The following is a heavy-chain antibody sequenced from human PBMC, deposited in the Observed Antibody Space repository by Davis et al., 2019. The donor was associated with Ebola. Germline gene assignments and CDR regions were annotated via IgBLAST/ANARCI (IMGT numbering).Heavy chain of an antibody. D-gene: IGHD1-1*01. CDR1: GYSFSNHY. J-gene: IGHJ4*02. V-gene: IGHV1-46*01. Sequence: ASVKVSCKASGYSFSNHYIHWVRQAPGQGLEWVGIINPNGDDAQKFQGRVTMTRDTSTSTVYMEVTSLRSEDTAVYYCASGTVMTILDYWGQGSPVTVTS. CDR3: ASGTVMTILDY. CDR2: INPNG.